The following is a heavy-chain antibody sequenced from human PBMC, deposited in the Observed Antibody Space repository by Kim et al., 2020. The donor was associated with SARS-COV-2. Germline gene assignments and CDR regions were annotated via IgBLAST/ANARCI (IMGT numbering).Heavy chain of an antibody. J-gene: IGHJ6*02. V-gene: IGHV1-18*01. D-gene: IGHD2-2*01. CDR3: ARDKVCSSTSCYRNYYYYYGMDV. CDR1: GYTFTSYG. CDR2: ISAYNGNT. Sequence: ASVKVSCKASGYTFTSYGISWVRQAPGQGLEWMGWISAYNGNTNYAQKLQGRVTMTTDTSTSTAYMELRSLRSDDTAVYYCARDKVCSSTSCYRNYYYYYGMDVWGQGTTVTVSS.